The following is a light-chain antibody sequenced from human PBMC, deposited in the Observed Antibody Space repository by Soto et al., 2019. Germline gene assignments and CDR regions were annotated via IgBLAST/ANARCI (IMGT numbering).Light chain of an antibody. V-gene: IGKV2-24*01. CDR3: RQATHSIT. CDR2: KIS. J-gene: IGKJ4*01. Sequence: DVVLTQTPLSSPVTLGQPASISCRSSQSLIDRDGNTYLSWLQQRPGQPPILLIYKISNRFSGVPDRFSGSGAGTEFTLSISRVEAEDVGIYYCRQATHSITFGGGTKVEIK. CDR1: QSLIDRDGNTY.